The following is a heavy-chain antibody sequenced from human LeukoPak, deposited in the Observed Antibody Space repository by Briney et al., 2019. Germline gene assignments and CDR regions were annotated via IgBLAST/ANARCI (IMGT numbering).Heavy chain of an antibody. CDR3: ARRRFGDPFDY. J-gene: IGHJ4*02. CDR1: GGSISSSSYY. CDR2: IYYSGST. V-gene: IGHV4-39*01. Sequence: PSETLSLTCTVSGGSISSSSYYWGWIRQPPGKGLEWIGSIYYSGSTYYNPSLKSRVTISVDTSKNQFSLKLSSVTAADTAAYYCARRRFGDPFDYWGQGTLVTVSS. D-gene: IGHD3-10*01.